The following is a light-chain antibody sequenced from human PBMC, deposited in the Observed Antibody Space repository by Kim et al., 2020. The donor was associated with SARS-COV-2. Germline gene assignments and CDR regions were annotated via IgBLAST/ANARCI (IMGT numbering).Light chain of an antibody. J-gene: IGKJ2*01. V-gene: IGKV3-15*01. CDR3: QQYSHWPPYT. Sequence: IVMTQSPATLSVSPGERVTLSCRASQSVDTNLAWYQQRPGQAPRLLIYGASTRATDIPARFSGSGSGTDFTLIVSSLQSEDFAVYYCQQYSHWPPYTFGPGTKVDIK. CDR2: GAS. CDR1: QSVDTN.